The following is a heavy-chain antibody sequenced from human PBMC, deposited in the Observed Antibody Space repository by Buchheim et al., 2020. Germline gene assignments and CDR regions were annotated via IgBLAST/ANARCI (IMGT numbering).Heavy chain of an antibody. D-gene: IGHD3-9*01. V-gene: IGHV4-34*01. CDR1: GGSFSGYY. CDR3: ATKYYDIWTGYYNFSY. Sequence: QVQLQQWGAGLLKPSETLSLTCAVYGGSFSGYYWSWIRQPPGKGLEWIGEINHRESTNYNPSLKSRVTISLATSKNQFSLKLSSVTAADTAVYYCATKYYDIWTGYYNFSYWGQGTL. CDR2: INHREST. J-gene: IGHJ4*02.